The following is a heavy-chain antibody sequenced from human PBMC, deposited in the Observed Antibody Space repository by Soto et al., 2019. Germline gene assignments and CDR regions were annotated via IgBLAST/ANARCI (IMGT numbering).Heavy chain of an antibody. J-gene: IGHJ6*02. CDR2: ISSDGTNK. CDR3: AKDQTYYGWSAVWDV. Sequence: QVQLVESGGDAVQPGRSLRLSCTASGFSFTAYGMHWVRQAPGKGLEWVALISSDGTNKQYIDSVRGRFFVSSDNSMNTLYLQMDNLRGGDTAVYYCAKDQTYYGWSAVWDVWGQGTTVTVSS. CDR1: GFSFTAYG. V-gene: IGHV3-30*18. D-gene: IGHD3-3*01.